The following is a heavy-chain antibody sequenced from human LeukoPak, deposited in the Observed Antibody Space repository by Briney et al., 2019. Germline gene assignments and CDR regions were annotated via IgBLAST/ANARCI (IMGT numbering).Heavy chain of an antibody. Sequence: GGSLRLSCAASGFTFDDYAMHWVRQAPGKGLEWVSGISWNSGSIGYADSVKGRFTISRDNSRNTLYLQLSSLRAEDSAIYYCAKDHWGLTSTSTGMDVWGQGTTVTVS. V-gene: IGHV3-9*01. CDR2: ISWNSGSI. D-gene: IGHD2-2*01. CDR3: AKDHWGLTSTSTGMDV. CDR1: GFTFDDYA. J-gene: IGHJ6*02.